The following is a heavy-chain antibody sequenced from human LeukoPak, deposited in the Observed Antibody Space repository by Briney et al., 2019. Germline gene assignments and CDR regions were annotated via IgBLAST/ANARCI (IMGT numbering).Heavy chain of an antibody. J-gene: IGHJ4*02. CDR3: AKTTTGYSSGRYPGWPVDY. D-gene: IGHD6-19*01. V-gene: IGHV3-23*01. Sequence: GGSLRLSCAASGFTFSSYAIYWVRQAPGKGREWVSGISGSGGSTYFADSVKGRFTISRDNSKNTVYLQMNSLRAEDTAVYYCAKTTTGYSSGRYPGWPVDYWGQGTLVTVSS. CDR1: GFTFSSYA. CDR2: ISGSGGST.